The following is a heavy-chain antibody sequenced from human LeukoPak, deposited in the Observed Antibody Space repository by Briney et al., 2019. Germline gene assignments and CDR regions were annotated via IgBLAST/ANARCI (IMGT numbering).Heavy chain of an antibody. CDR3: ARDAVAPRGWFDP. J-gene: IGHJ5*02. CDR1: GYTFTSYY. CDR2: NNPSGGST. D-gene: IGHD6-19*01. V-gene: IGHV1-46*01. Sequence: ASVKVSCKASGYTFTSYYMHWVRQAPGQGLEWMGINNPSGGSTSYAQKFQGRVTMTRDTSTSTVYMELSSLRSEDTAVYYCARDAVAPRGWFDPWGQGTLVTVSS.